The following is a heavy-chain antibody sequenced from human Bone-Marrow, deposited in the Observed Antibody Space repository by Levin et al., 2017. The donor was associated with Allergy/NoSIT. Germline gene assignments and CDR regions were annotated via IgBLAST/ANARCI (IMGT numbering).Heavy chain of an antibody. CDR2: IYWDDDK. CDR1: GFSLSTSGVG. J-gene: IGHJ5*02. CDR3: AHSRPSSSTSCCYNWFDP. Sequence: SGPTLVKPTQTLTLTCTFSGFSLSTSGVGVGWIRQPPGKALEWLALIYWDDDKRYSPSLKSRLTITKDTSKNQVVLTMTNMDPVDTATYYCAHSRPSSSTSCCYNWFDPWGQGTLVTVSS. D-gene: IGHD2-2*01. V-gene: IGHV2-5*02.